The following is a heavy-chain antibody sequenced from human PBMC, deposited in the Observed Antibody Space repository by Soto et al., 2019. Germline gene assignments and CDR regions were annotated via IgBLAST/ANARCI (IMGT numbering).Heavy chain of an antibody. D-gene: IGHD5-12*01. CDR2: IYYSGST. V-gene: IGHV4-39*01. CDR3: ARHGDGGYSGYEFILFDY. J-gene: IGHJ4*02. CDR1: GGSISSSSYY. Sequence: SETLSLTCTVSGGSISSSSYYWGWIRQPPGKGLEWIGSIYYSGSTYYNPSLKSRVTISVDTSKNQFSLKLSSVTAADTAVYYCARHGDGGYSGYEFILFDYWGQGTLVTVSS.